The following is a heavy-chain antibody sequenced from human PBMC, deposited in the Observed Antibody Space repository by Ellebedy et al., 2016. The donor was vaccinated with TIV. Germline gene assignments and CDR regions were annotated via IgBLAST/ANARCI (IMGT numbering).Heavy chain of an antibody. CDR3: ARHPDSSNWYMVWWFDP. CDR2: IYYSGST. CDR1: GGSISSRSYY. Sequence: MPSETLSLTCTVSGGSISSRSYYWGWIRQPPGKGLEWIGSIYYSGSTYYNPSLKSRVTISVDTSKNQFSLKLRSVTAADTAVYYCARHPDSSNWYMVWWFDPWGQGTLVTVSS. D-gene: IGHD6-13*01. V-gene: IGHV4-39*01. J-gene: IGHJ5*02.